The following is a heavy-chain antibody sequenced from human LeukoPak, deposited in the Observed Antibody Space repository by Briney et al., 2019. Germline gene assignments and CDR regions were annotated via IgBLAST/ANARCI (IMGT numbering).Heavy chain of an antibody. V-gene: IGHV3-48*04. D-gene: IGHD3-3*01. CDR2: ISSSSSTI. CDR3: ARDKGFLEWLSDAFDI. J-gene: IGHJ3*02. Sequence: GGSLRLSCAASGFTFSSYSMNWVRQAPGKGLEWVSYISSSSSTIYYADSVKGRFTISRDNAKNSLYLQMNSLRAEDTAVYYCARDKGFLEWLSDAFDIWGQGTMVTVSS. CDR1: GFTFSSYS.